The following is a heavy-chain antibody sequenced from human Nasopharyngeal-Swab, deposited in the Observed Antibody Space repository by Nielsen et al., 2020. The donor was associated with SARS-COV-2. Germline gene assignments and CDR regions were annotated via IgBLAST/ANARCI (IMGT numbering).Heavy chain of an antibody. CDR1: GYTFTRYW. D-gene: IGHD1-26*01. CDR3: ARRSGEGGFDY. CDR2: ICPGDSDS. J-gene: IGHJ4*02. Sequence: GESLKISCKGFGYTFTRYWIGWVRQMPGKGLEWMGIICPGDSDSRYSPSFQGQVTISVDKSISTAYLQWSSLKASDTAMYYCARRSGEGGFDYWGQGTLVTVSS. V-gene: IGHV5-51*01.